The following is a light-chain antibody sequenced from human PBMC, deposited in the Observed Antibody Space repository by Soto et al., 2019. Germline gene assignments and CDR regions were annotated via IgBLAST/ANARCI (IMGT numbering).Light chain of an antibody. CDR1: DIEGRV. Sequence: SYELTQAPSMSVAPGQTATITCGGNDIEGRVVHWYQQEPGRAPVLVVFDDSVRPSGIPERFSGASSGNTATLTITRVEAGDEADYYCQVWDTSPDHVIFGGGTQLTVL. CDR3: QVWDTSPDHVI. V-gene: IGLV3-21*02. CDR2: DDS. J-gene: IGLJ2*01.